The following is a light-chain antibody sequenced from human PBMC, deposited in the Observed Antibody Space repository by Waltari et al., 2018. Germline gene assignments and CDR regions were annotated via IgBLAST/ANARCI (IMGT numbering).Light chain of an antibody. CDR1: QNINRW. CDR2: KAS. J-gene: IGKJ4*01. V-gene: IGKV1-5*03. CDR3: QQYDSYSLT. Sequence: QSPSTLSASVGDRVTITCRASQNINRWLAWYQQKPGTVPKLLIFKASSLKSGVPSRFSGSGSGTEFTLTISSLQPDDFATYYCQQYDSYSLTFGGGTKVEI.